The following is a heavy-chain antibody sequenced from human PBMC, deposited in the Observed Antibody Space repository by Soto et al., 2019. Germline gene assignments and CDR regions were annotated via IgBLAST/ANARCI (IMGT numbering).Heavy chain of an antibody. CDR3: ATTTGGGHGYIDM. D-gene: IGHD1-1*01. CDR2: INGGGDYT. J-gene: IGHJ4*01. V-gene: IGHV3-23*01. CDR1: GFTFSSYS. Sequence: GGSLRLSCAASGFTFSSYSMNWVRQAPGKGLEWVSSINGGGDYTDYTDSVKGRFTLSRDTSKNTLVLQMSSLRVDDSAIYFCATTTGGGHGYIDMWGHGTLVTVSS.